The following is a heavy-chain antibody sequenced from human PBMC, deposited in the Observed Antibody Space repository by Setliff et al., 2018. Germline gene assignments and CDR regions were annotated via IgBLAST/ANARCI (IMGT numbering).Heavy chain of an antibody. CDR3: VNHNPARRSPAGTALDS. D-gene: IGHD6-19*01. V-gene: IGHV3-23*01. CDR1: GFTFSTYS. CDR2: ISGDSEYI. Sequence: PGGSLRLSCAASGFTFSTYSMSWVRQAPGKGLEWVSAISGDSEYIYYRDSVKGRFTISRANSKNTLYLQMNNLRVEDTARYYCVNHNPARRSPAGTALDSWGQGTLVTLSS. J-gene: IGHJ4*02.